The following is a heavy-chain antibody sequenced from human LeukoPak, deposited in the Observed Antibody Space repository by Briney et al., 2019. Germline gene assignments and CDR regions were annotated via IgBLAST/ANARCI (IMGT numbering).Heavy chain of an antibody. CDR1: GFIFSDYY. CDR3: ARDKNVRFLEWLPYDY. D-gene: IGHD3-3*01. J-gene: IGHJ4*02. V-gene: IGHV3-11*04. CDR2: ISSSGTPK. Sequence: AGGSLRLSCGASGFIFSDYYMSWLRQAPGKGLGWISYISSSGTPKYYADSVKGRFTISRDNAKNSLYLQMNSLRAEDTAVYYCARDKNVRFLEWLPYDYWGQGTLVTVSS.